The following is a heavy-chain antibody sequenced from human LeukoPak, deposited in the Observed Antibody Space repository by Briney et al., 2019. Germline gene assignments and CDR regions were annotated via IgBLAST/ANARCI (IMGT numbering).Heavy chain of an antibody. J-gene: IGHJ4*02. CDR3: ARGLVMGPDY. D-gene: IGHD2-8*01. V-gene: IGHV3-30*04. CDR2: ISYDGSNK. CDR1: GFTFSSYA. Sequence: GGSLRLSCAASGFTFSSYAMPWVRQAPGKGLEWVAVISYDGSNKYYADSVKGRFTISRDNSKNTLYLQMNSLRAEDTAVYYCARGLVMGPDYWGQGTPVTVSS.